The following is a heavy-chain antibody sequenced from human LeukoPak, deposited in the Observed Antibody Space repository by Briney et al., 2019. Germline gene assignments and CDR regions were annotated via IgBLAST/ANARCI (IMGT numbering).Heavy chain of an antibody. CDR1: GFTFSSYE. CDR3: AKYAAAGAYDRHSEIDS. Sequence: GGSLRLSCAASGFTFSSYEMNWVRQAPGKGLEWVSYISSSGSTIYYADSVKGRFTISRDNAKNSLYLQMNSLRAEDTAVYYCAKYAAAGAYDRHSEIDSWGQGTLVTVSS. D-gene: IGHD3-22*01. J-gene: IGHJ4*02. V-gene: IGHV3-48*03. CDR2: ISSSGSTI.